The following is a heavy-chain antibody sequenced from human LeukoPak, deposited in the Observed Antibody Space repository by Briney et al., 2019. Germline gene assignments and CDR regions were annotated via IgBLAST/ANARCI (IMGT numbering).Heavy chain of an antibody. Sequence: SETLSLTCAVYGGSFSGYYWSWIRQPPGKGLEWIGEINHSGSTNYNPSLKSRVTISVDTSKNQFSLKLSSVTAADTAVYYCARVRRTYYHNLWGQGTLVTVSS. V-gene: IGHV4-34*01. CDR3: ARVRRTYYHNL. CDR2: INHSGST. CDR1: GGSFSGYY. J-gene: IGHJ4*02. D-gene: IGHD3-9*01.